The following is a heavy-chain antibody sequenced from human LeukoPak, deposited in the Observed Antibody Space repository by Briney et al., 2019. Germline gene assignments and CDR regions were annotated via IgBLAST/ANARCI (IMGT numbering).Heavy chain of an antibody. J-gene: IGHJ6*03. V-gene: IGHV1-2*02. CDR1: GYTFTGYY. CDR2: INPNSGDT. D-gene: IGHD1-26*01. Sequence: ASVKVSCKASGYTFTGYYMHWVRQAAGQGLEWMGWINPNSGDTNYAQKFQGRVTMTRDTSISTAYMELSRLRSDDTAVYYCARYGRDYYMDVWGKGTTVTVSS. CDR3: ARYGRDYYMDV.